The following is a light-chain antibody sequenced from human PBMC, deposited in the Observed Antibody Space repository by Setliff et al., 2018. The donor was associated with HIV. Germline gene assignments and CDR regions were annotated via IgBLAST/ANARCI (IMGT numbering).Light chain of an antibody. J-gene: IGLJ1*01. CDR3: SSYTSTTTLYV. Sequence: QSALTQPRSVSGSPGQSVTISCTGTSSDVGGYNYVSWYQQHPGKVPKLMIYDVSKRPSGVPDRFSGSKSGNTASLTISGLQAEDEADYYCSSYTSTTTLYVFGSGTKVTVL. CDR1: SSDVGGYNY. CDR2: DVS. V-gene: IGLV2-11*01.